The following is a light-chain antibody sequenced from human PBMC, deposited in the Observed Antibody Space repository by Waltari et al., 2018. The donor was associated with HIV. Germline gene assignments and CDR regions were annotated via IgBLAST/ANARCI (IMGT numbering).Light chain of an antibody. J-gene: IGLJ2*01. CDR3: SSYGGSNNFVV. CDR2: EVS. CDR1: STDVGGYNY. V-gene: IGLV2-8*01. Sequence: QSALTQPPSASGSPGQSITISCTGTSTDVGGYNYVSWYQQHPGKAPKLIMYEVSKRASGVPDRFSGSKAGNTASLTVSGLQAEDEAEYYCSSYGGSNNFVVFGGGTKLTVL.